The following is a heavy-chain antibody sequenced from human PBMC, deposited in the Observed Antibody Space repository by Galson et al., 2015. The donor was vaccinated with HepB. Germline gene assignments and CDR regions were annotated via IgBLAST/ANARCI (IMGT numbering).Heavy chain of an antibody. J-gene: IGHJ3*02. D-gene: IGHD5-18*01. CDR3: ASSVGYSRRIQPGIGRNAFDI. CDR2: IWYDGSNK. V-gene: IGHV3-33*08. CDR1: GFTFSSYG. Sequence: SLRLSCAASGFTFSSYGMHWVRQAPGKGLEWVAVIWYDGSNKYYADSVKGRFTISRDNSKNTLYLQMNSLRAEDTAVYYCASSVGYSRRIQPGIGRNAFDIWGQGTMVTVSS.